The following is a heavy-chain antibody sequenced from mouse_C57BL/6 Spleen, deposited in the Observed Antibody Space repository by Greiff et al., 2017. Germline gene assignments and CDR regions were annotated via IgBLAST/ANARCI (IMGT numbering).Heavy chain of an antibody. D-gene: IGHD2-10*02. J-gene: IGHJ4*01. Sequence: VQLQQSGAELVKPGASVKLSCKASGYTFTEYTIHWVKQRSGQGLEWIGWFYPGSGSIKYNEKFKDKATLTADKSSSTVYMELSRLTSEDSAVXFCARHEGYGNYVRDYAMDYWGQGTSVTVSS. V-gene: IGHV1-62-2*01. CDR1: GYTFTEYT. CDR2: FYPGSGSI. CDR3: ARHEGYGNYVRDYAMDY.